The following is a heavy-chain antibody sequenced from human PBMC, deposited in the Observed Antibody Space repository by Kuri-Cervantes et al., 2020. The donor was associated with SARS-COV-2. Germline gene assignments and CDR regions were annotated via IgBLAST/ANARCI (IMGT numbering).Heavy chain of an antibody. CDR3: AKDGAGAHDF. CDR1: GFTFSSYG. CDR2: IWYDGSNK. J-gene: IGHJ4*02. Sequence: LSLTCAASGFTFSSYGMHWVRQAPGKGLEWVAVIWYDGSNKYYADSVKGRFTISRDNSKNKLYLQMRSLRPEDTAMYYCAKDGAGAHDFWGQGTLVTVSS. V-gene: IGHV3-33*06. D-gene: IGHD4/OR15-4a*01.